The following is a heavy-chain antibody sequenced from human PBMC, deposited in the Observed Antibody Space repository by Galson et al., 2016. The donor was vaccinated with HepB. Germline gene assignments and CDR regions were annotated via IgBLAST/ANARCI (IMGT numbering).Heavy chain of an antibody. CDR3: ARHGPSTSNAFDI. J-gene: IGHJ3*02. CDR2: IDPRDSYL. CDR1: GYRFTSYW. Sequence: QSGAEVKKPGDSLTISCKGPGYRFTSYWINWVRQMPGKGLEWMGAIDPRDSYLNYSPSLQGHVTMSTDKSINTAYLQWGSLKASDTAMYFCARHGPSTSNAFDIWGQGTMVTVSS. V-gene: IGHV5-10-1*01. D-gene: IGHD2-2*01.